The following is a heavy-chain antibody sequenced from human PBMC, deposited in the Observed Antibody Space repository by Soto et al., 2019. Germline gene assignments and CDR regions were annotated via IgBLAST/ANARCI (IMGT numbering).Heavy chain of an antibody. CDR2: IIPIFGTA. CDR3: AARGYSYGSPFDY. CDR1: GGTFSSYA. J-gene: IGHJ4*02. Sequence: SVKFSCKASGGTFSSYAISWVRQAPGQGLEWMGGIIPIFGTANYAQKFQGRVTITADKSTSTAYMELSSLRSEDTAVYYCAARGYSYGSPFDYWGQGTLVTVSS. D-gene: IGHD5-18*01. V-gene: IGHV1-69*06.